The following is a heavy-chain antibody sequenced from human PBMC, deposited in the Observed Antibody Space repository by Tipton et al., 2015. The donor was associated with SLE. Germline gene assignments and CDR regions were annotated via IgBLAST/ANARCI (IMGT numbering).Heavy chain of an antibody. CDR2: INSDGSST. J-gene: IGHJ4*02. D-gene: IGHD2-15*01. CDR1: GFTFSSYW. CDR3: AREVVPAPFDY. V-gene: IGHV3-74*01. Sequence: LSLTCAASGFTFSSYWMHWVRQAPGKGLVWVSRINSDGSSTSYADSVKGRFTISRDNAKNTLYLQMNSLRAEDTAVYYCAREVVPAPFDYWGQGILVTVSS.